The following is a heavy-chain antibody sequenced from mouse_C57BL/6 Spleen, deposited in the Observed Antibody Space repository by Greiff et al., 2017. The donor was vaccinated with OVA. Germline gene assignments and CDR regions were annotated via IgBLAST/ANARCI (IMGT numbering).Heavy chain of an antibody. CDR2: INYDGSST. CDR3: ARGGNSYAMDY. V-gene: IGHV5-16*01. J-gene: IGHJ4*01. Sequence: EVQVVESEGGLVQPGRSMKLSCTASGFTFSDYYMAWVRQVPEKGLEWVANINYDGSSTYYLDSLKSRFIISRDNAKNILYLQMSSLKSEDTATYYCARGGNSYAMDYWGQGTSVTVSS. CDR1: GFTFSDYY.